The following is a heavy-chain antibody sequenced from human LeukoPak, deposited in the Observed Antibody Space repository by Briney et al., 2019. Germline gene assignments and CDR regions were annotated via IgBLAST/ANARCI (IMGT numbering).Heavy chain of an antibody. J-gene: IGHJ4*02. D-gene: IGHD1-7*01. CDR2: INTGKGNT. CDR1: GYTFTSYA. CDR3: ARLGIYNWNYGRPSYYFDY. V-gene: IGHV1-3*04. Sequence: ASVKVSCKASGYTFTSYAIHWVRQAPGQRLQWMGWINTGKGNTEYSQRFQDRVTITRDTSATTAYMELSSLRFEDTAVYYCARLGIYNWNYGRPSYYFDYWGQGTLVTVSS.